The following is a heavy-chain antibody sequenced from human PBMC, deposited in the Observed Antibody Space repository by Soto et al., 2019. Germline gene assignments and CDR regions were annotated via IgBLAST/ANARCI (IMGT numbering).Heavy chain of an antibody. CDR1: GDSISSGVYS. V-gene: IGHV4-30-2*01. J-gene: IGHJ5*02. D-gene: IGHD2-2*01. CDR3: ARVPDR. CDR2: MYHDGNT. Sequence: TLSLTCNVSGDSISSGVYSWSWIRQPPGGGLEWIACMYHDGNTNYNPALKSRVTMSVDRSKNQFSLKLSSVTAADTAVYNCARVPDRWGQGTLVTVSS.